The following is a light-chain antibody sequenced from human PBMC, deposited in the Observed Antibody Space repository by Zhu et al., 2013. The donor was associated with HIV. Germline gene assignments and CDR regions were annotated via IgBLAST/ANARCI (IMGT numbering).Light chain of an antibody. CDR3: QQYDSSPLT. CDR2: GAS. Sequence: EIVLTQSPGTLSLSPGERATLSCTASQSVSSSYLTWYQQRPGQAPRLLIFGASSRASGIPDRFSGSGSGTDFTLTISRLEPEDFAVYYCQQYDSSPLTFGGGTKVEI. CDR1: QSVSSSY. V-gene: IGKV3-20*01. J-gene: IGKJ4*01.